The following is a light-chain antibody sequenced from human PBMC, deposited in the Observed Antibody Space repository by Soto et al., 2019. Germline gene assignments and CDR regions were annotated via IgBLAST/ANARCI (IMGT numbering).Light chain of an antibody. CDR1: SSDVGGYNY. CDR2: DVS. Sequence: QSALTQPASVSGSPGQSITISCTGTSSDVGGYNYVSWYQQHPGKAPKLMIYDVSNRPSGVSNRSSGSKSGNTASLTISGLQAEDEADYYCMSYTSSITLVFGTGTKVTVL. CDR3: MSYTSSITLV. V-gene: IGLV2-14*03. J-gene: IGLJ1*01.